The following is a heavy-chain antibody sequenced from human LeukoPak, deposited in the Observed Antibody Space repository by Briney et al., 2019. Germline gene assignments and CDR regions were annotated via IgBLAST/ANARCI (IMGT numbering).Heavy chain of an antibody. J-gene: IGHJ4*02. Sequence: GSLRLSCVASGFTFSSYALHWVRQAPGKGLEWVAVISYDGRNKYYADSVKGRFTISRDNSKNTLFLQMNSLRAEDTAVYYCARDEWELRNWGQGTLVTVSS. CDR1: GFTFSSYA. CDR2: ISYDGRNK. D-gene: IGHD1-26*01. CDR3: ARDEWELRN. V-gene: IGHV3-30*04.